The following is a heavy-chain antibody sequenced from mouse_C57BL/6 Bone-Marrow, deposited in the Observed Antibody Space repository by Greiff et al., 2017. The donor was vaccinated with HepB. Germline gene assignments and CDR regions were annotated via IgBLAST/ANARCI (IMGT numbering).Heavy chain of an antibody. J-gene: IGHJ2*01. V-gene: IGHV1-81*01. CDR3: AETAQALDY. CDR1: GYTFTSYG. CDR2: IYPRSGNT. Sequence: VQLQQSGPVLVKPGASVKMSCKASGYTFTSYGISWVKQRTGQGLEWIGEIYPRSGNTYYNEKFKGKATLTADKSSSTAYMELRSLTSEDSAVYFCAETAQALDYWGQGTTLTVSS. D-gene: IGHD3-2*02.